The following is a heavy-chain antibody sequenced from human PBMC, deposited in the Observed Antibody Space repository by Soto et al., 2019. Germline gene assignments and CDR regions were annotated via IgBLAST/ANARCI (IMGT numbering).Heavy chain of an antibody. CDR3: AKDMRGGSSSSRYFYGMEV. D-gene: IGHD6-13*01. CDR2: ISWNSGTI. V-gene: IGHV3-9*01. CDR1: GFSFDVYA. J-gene: IGHJ6*02. Sequence: EVQLVESGGGLVQPGRSLRLSCAASGFSFDVYAMHWVRQAPGKGLEWVSGISWNSGTIYYADSLKGRFTISRDNAKNSLDLQMNSMRAEDTAFYFCAKDMRGGSSSSRYFYGMEVWGQGTTVTVSS.